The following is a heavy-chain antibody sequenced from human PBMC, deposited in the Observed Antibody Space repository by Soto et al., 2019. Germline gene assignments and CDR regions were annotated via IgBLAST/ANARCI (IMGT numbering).Heavy chain of an antibody. Sequence: SVKVSCKASGGTFSSYTISWVRQAPGQGLEWMGRIIPILGIANYAQKFQGRVTITADKSTSTAYMELSSLRSEDTAVYYCARDGGDTAMGDYYYGMDVWGQGTTVTVSS. V-gene: IGHV1-69*04. CDR3: ARDGGDTAMGDYYYGMDV. J-gene: IGHJ6*02. CDR2: IIPILGIA. D-gene: IGHD5-18*01. CDR1: GGTFSSYT.